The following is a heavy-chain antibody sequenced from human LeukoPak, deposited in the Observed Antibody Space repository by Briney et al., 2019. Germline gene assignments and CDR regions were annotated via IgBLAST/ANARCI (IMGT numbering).Heavy chain of an antibody. Sequence: ARGSLRLSCVAARFTFSSYDMDWVRHRTGKGLEWVSVIGTAGDTYYPDSVKGRFTISRENATNSVYLQMNSLRAGDTAVYYCARSRYKSGWSRGVFDIWGQGTKVTVSS. D-gene: IGHD6-19*01. CDR1: RFTFSSYD. V-gene: IGHV3-13*01. J-gene: IGHJ3*02. CDR2: IGTAGDT. CDR3: ARSRYKSGWSRGVFDI.